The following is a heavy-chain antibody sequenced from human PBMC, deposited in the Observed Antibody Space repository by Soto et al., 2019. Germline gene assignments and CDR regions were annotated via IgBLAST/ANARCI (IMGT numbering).Heavy chain of an antibody. V-gene: IGHV3-30-3*01. CDR1: GFTFSSYA. Sequence: GGSLRLSCAASGFTFSSYAMHWVRQAPGKGLEWVAVISYDGSNKYYADSVKGRFTISRDNSKNTLYLQMNSLRAEDTAVYYCARYYYDSSGSFHYWGPGPLLTVS. CDR2: ISYDGSNK. CDR3: ARYYYDSSGSFHY. J-gene: IGHJ4*02. D-gene: IGHD3-22*01.